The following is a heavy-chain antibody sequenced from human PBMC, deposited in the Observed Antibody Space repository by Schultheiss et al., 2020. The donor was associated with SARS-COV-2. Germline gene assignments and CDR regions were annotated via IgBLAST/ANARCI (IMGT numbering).Heavy chain of an antibody. D-gene: IGHD2-2*01. CDR2: INHSGST. J-gene: IGHJ6*02. CDR1: GGSFSGYY. Sequence: GSLRLSCAVYGGSFSGYYWSWIRQPPGKGLEWIGEINHSGSTNYNPSLKSRVTISVDTSKNQFSLKLSSVTAADTAVYYCARGDIVVVPAAKYYYYGMDVWGQGTTVTVSS. V-gene: IGHV4-34*01. CDR3: ARGDIVVVPAAKYYYYGMDV.